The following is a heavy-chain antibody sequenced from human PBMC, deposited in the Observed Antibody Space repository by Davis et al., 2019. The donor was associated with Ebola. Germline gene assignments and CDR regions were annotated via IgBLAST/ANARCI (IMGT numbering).Heavy chain of an antibody. CDR3: ARVVTTVTKSSNWFDP. J-gene: IGHJ5*02. Sequence: PSETLSLTCTVSGGSISSYYWSWIRQPAGKGLEWIGRIYTSGSTNYNPSLKSRVTMSVDTSKNQFSLKLSPVTAADTAVYYCARVVTTVTKSSNWFDPWGQGTLVTVSS. V-gene: IGHV4-4*07. CDR1: GGSISSYY. D-gene: IGHD4-11*01. CDR2: IYTSGST.